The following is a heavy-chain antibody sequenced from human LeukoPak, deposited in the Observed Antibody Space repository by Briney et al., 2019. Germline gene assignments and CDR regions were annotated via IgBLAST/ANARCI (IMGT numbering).Heavy chain of an antibody. J-gene: IGHJ4*02. Sequence: PGGSLRLSCATSGFTFSSYGMHWVRQAPGKGLEWVAVIWYDGSNKYYADSVKGRFTISRDNSKNTLYLQMNSLRAEDTAVYYCARERPGGNYFDYWGQGTLVTVSS. V-gene: IGHV3-33*01. CDR2: IWYDGSNK. D-gene: IGHD3-16*01. CDR1: GFTFSSYG. CDR3: ARERPGGNYFDY.